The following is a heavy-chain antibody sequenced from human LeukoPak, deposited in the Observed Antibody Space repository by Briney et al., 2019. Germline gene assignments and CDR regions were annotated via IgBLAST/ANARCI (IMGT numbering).Heavy chain of an antibody. CDR3: ARGRTDCNNGVCYSNYYYMDV. V-gene: IGHV1-8*01. D-gene: IGHD2-8*01. J-gene: IGHJ6*03. CDR1: GYAFTSYD. CDR2: MNPNTGHT. Sequence: ASVKVSCKTSGYAFTSYDINWVRQAPGQGLERMGWMNPNTGHTGSAEQFQGRVTMTRNTSISTAYMELSSLKSEDTATYYCARGRTDCNNGVCYSNYYYMDVWGKGTTVTVSS.